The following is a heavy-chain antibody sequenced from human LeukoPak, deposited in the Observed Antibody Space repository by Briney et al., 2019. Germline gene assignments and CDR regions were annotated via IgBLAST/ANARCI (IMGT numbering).Heavy chain of an antibody. J-gene: IGHJ6*03. CDR2: MNPNSGNT. CDR1: GYTFTSYD. D-gene: IGHD3-10*01. CDR3: ARAPMLRGVNRMRGYYYYYMDV. Sequence: ASVKVSCKASGYTFTSYDINWVPQATGQGLEWMGWMNPNSGNTGYAQKFQGRVTMTRNTSIGTAYMELSSLRSEDTAVYYCARAPMLRGVNRMRGYYYYYMDVWGKGTTVTVPS. V-gene: IGHV1-8*01.